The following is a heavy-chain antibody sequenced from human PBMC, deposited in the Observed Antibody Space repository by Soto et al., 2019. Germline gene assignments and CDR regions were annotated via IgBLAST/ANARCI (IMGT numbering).Heavy chain of an antibody. Sequence: PGGSLRLSCAASGFTFSSYEMNWVRQAPGKGLEWVSYISGSGDTIYYADSVKGRFSISRDNAKNSLYLQMNSLRAEDTAVYYCARAVPPATGFGWFDPWGQGTLVTVSS. CDR3: ARAVPPATGFGWFDP. V-gene: IGHV3-48*03. D-gene: IGHD2-2*01. CDR2: ISGSGDTI. CDR1: GFTFSSYE. J-gene: IGHJ5*02.